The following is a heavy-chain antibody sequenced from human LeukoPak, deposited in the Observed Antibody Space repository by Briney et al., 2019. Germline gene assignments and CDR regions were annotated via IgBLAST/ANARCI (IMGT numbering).Heavy chain of an antibody. D-gene: IGHD5-18*01. Sequence: PSETLSLTCTVSGGSISSSSYYWGWIRQPPGKGLEWIGSIYYGGSTYYNPSLKSRVTISVDTSKNQFSLKLSSVTAADTAVYYCATLGYSYGTDYWGQGTLVTVSS. CDR1: GGSISSSSYY. J-gene: IGHJ4*02. CDR3: ATLGYSYGTDY. CDR2: IYYGGST. V-gene: IGHV4-39*07.